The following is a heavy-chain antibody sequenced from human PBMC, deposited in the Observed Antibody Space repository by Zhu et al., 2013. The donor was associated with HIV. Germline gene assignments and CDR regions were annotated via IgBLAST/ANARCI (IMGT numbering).Heavy chain of an antibody. CDR1: GGSFSGYY. D-gene: IGHD6-19*01. V-gene: IGHV4-34*01. CDR2: INHSGST. CDR3: ARGYSSGHWYFDL. Sequence: QVQLQQWGAGLLKPSETLSLTCAVYGGSFSGYYWSWIRQPPGKGLEWIGEINHSGSTNYNPSLKSRVTISVDTSKNQFSLKLSSVTAADTAVYYCARGYSSGHWYFDLWGRGTLVTVSS. J-gene: IGHJ2*01.